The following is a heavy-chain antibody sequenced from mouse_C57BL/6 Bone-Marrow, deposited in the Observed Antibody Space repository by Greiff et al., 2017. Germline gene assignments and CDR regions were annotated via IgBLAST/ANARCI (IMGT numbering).Heavy chain of an antibody. CDR3: ARRWLLGYFDY. D-gene: IGHD2-3*01. V-gene: IGHV5-4*03. CDR1: GFTFSSYA. Sequence: EVHLVESGGGLVKPGGSLKLSCAASGFTFSSYAMSWVRQTPEKRLEWVATISDGGSYTYYPDNVKGRFTISRDNAKNNLYLQMSHLKSEDTAMYYCARRWLLGYFDYGGQGTTLTVSA. J-gene: IGHJ2*01. CDR2: ISDGGSYT.